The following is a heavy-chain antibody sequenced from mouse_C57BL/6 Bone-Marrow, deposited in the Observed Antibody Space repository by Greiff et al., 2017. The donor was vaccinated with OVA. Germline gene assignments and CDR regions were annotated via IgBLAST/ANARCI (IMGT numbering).Heavy chain of an antibody. CDR3: AGGYYDWYFDV. D-gene: IGHD2-3*01. CDR2: IWRGGST. Sequence: VKLQESGPGLVQPSQSLSITCTVSGFSLTSYGVHWVRQSPGKGLEWLGVIWRGGSTDYNAAFMSRLSITKDNSKSQVFFKMNSLQADDTAIYYCAGGYYDWYFDVWGTGTTVTVSS. J-gene: IGHJ1*03. CDR1: GFSLTSYG. V-gene: IGHV2-5*01.